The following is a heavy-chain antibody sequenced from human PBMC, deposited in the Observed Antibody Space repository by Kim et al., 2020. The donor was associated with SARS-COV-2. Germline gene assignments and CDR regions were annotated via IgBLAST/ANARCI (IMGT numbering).Heavy chain of an antibody. CDR1: GFTFSDYY. CDR2: ISSSSSYT. CDR3: ARDARHLTGYASPDPDV. D-gene: IGHD3-9*01. V-gene: IGHV3-11*06. Sequence: GGSLRLSCAASGFTFSDYYMSWIRQAPGKGLEWVSYISSSSSYTNYADSVKGRFTISRDNAKNSLYLQMNSLRAEDTAVYYCARDARHLTGYASPDPDVWGQGTTVTVSS. J-gene: IGHJ6*02.